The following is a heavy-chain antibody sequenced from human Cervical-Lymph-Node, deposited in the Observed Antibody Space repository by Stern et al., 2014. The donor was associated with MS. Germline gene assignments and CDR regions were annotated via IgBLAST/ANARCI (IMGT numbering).Heavy chain of an antibody. CDR2: ILPPLGRT. V-gene: IGHV1-69*01. J-gene: IGHJ4*02. CDR3: ARDRYRDGSDFYFESAY. CDR1: GGTFSNYA. D-gene: IGHD3/OR15-3a*01. Sequence: AQLVESGAEVKKHGSSVKVSCKSSGGTFSNYAFSWMRQAPGQGIEWMGGILPPLGRTNNAQKFQGRVTITADDSTGTAYMELSGLRYEDTAVYYCARDRYRDGSDFYFESAYWGQGTRVTVSS.